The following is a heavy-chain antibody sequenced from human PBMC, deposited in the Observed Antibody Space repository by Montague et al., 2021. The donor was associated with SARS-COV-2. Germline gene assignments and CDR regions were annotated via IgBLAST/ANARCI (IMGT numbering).Heavy chain of an antibody. CDR3: AKSFSGTRNWFDI. D-gene: IGHD1-14*01. J-gene: IGHJ5*02. Sequence: SLRLSCAASGFIFTNYGMNWVRRAPGKGLESVAGISGFGGGTYYPDPVRGRFTIPRAPPNSTLFLQMDGLRAEDTAIYYCAKSFSGTRNWFDIWGQGTLVTVSS. CDR2: ISGFGGGT. CDR1: GFIFTNYG. V-gene: IGHV3-23*01.